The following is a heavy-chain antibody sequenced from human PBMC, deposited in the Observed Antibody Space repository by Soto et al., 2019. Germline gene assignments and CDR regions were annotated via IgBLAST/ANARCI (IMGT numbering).Heavy chain of an antibody. J-gene: IGHJ4*02. CDR3: AKDTRYDAIPIFDY. Sequence: PGGSLRLSCAASGFTFDDYAMHWVRQAPGKGLEWVSGISWNSGSIGYADSVKGRFTISRDNAKNSLYLQMNSLRAEDTALYYCAKDTRYDAIPIFDYWGQGTLVTVSS. CDR1: GFTFDDYA. CDR2: ISWNSGSI. V-gene: IGHV3-9*01. D-gene: IGHD2-21*01.